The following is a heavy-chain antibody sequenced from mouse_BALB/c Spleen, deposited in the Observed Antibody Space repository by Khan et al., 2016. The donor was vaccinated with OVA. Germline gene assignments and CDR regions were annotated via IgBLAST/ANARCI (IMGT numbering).Heavy chain of an antibody. CDR2: INTHSGVP. CDR1: GYTFTTAG. J-gene: IGHJ4*01. CDR3: ARGGAAYDRSDGGAMDY. V-gene: IGHV9-4*02. D-gene: IGHD2-14*01. Sequence: QIQLVQSGPELKKPGETVRISCKASGYTFTTAGMQWVQKMPGKGLKWIGWINTHSGVPKYAEDFKGRFAFSLETSASTAYLQISNLKNEDTATYFCARGGAAYDRSDGGAMDYWGQGTSVTVSS.